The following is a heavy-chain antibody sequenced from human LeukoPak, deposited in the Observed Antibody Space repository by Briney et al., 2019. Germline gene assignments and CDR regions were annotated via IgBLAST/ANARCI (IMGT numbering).Heavy chain of an antibody. J-gene: IGHJ6*02. Sequence: PSETLSLTCAVYGGSFSGYYWNWIRQPPGKGLEWIGEINHSGSTNYNPSLKSRVTISVDTSKNQFSLKLSSVTAADTAVYYCARYSVAATSKPDYYYYYGMDVWGQGTTVTVSS. CDR3: ARYSVAATSKPDYYYYYGMDV. CDR2: INHSGST. D-gene: IGHD6-19*01. CDR1: GGSFSGYY. V-gene: IGHV4-34*01.